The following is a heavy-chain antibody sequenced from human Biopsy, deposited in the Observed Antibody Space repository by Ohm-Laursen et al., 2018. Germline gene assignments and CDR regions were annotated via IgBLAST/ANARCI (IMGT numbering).Heavy chain of an antibody. Sequence: SLRLSCAASGFTFSDHYMEWVRQAPGKGLEWVGRSRNKANSYTTEYAASVKGRFTISRDNVKNSLYLETNSLTPEDTAVYHCAREGAYADFRFPYYNGMDVWGPGTTVIVSS. CDR2: SRNKANSYTT. CDR3: AREGAYADFRFPYYNGMDV. J-gene: IGHJ6*02. CDR1: GFTFSDHY. D-gene: IGHD4-17*01. V-gene: IGHV3-72*01.